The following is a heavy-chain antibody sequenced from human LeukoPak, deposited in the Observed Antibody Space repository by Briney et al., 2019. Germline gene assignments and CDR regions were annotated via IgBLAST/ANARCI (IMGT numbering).Heavy chain of an antibody. CDR3: ARDYCTNGVCLGWFDP. V-gene: IGHV4-34*01. CDR1: GGSFSGYY. CDR2: INHSGST. Sequence: SETLSLTCAVYGGSFSGYYWSWIRQPPGKGLEWIGEINHSGSTNYNPSLKSRVTISVDTSKNQFSLKLSSVTAADTAVYYCARDYCTNGVCLGWFDPWGQGTLVTVSS. D-gene: IGHD2-8*01. J-gene: IGHJ5*02.